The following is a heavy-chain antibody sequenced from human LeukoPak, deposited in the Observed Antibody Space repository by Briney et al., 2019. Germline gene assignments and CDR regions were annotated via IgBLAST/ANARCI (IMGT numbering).Heavy chain of an antibody. V-gene: IGHV4-34*01. J-gene: IGHJ3*02. CDR2: INHSGST. CDR1: GGSFSGYY. CDR3: ASSPADSSGHI. D-gene: IGHD3-22*01. Sequence: SETLSLTCAVYGGSFSGYYWSWIRQPPGKGLEWIGEINHSGSTNYNPSLKSRVTISVDTSKNQFSLKLSSVTAADTAVYYCASSPADSSGHIWGQGTMVTVSS.